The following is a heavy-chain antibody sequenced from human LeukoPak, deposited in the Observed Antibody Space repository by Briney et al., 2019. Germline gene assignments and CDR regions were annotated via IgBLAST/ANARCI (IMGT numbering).Heavy chain of an antibody. D-gene: IGHD1-1*01. Sequence: PGGSLRLSCAASGFTFSNYWMTWVRQAPGTGLEWVANIKQDGSEKYYVDSVKGRFTISRDNAKNSLYLQMNSLRAEDTAVYYCAKDQLVPFDYWGQGTLVTVSS. CDR2: IKQDGSEK. J-gene: IGHJ4*02. V-gene: IGHV3-7*04. CDR3: AKDQLVPFDY. CDR1: GFTFSNYW.